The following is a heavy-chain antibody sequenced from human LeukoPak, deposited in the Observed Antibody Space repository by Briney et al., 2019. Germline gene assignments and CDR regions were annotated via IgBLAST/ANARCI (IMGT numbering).Heavy chain of an antibody. D-gene: IGHD1-26*01. CDR2: IYTSEST. CDR3: ARAYPIVY. Sequence: SETLSLTCTVSGGSISSGSYYWSWIRQPAGKGLEWIGRIYTSESTNYNPSLKSRVTISVDTSKNQFSLKLSSVTAADTAVYYCARAYPIVYWGQGTLVTVSS. J-gene: IGHJ4*02. CDR1: GGSISSGSYY. V-gene: IGHV4-61*02.